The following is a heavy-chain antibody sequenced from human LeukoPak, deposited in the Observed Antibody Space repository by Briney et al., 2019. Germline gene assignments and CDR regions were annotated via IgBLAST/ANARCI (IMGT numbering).Heavy chain of an antibody. J-gene: IGHJ4*02. D-gene: IGHD3-3*01. Sequence: GGSLRLSCAASGFTFSSYGMHWVRQAPGTGLAWVAFIRYDGSNKYYADSVKGRFTISRDNSKNTLYPQMNSLRAEDTAVYYCAKGRDDFWSGYYSFDYWGQGTLVTVSS. CDR1: GFTFSSYG. CDR2: IRYDGSNK. CDR3: AKGRDDFWSGYYSFDY. V-gene: IGHV3-30*02.